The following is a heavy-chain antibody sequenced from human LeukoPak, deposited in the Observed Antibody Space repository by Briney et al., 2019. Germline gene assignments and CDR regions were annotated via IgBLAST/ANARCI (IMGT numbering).Heavy chain of an antibody. CDR1: GFTLSNAR. CDR2: IQTKSEGART. Sequence: GRSLRLSCAASGFTLSNARMSWVRQAPGKGLEWVARIQTKSEGARTDYAAPVKGRFTISRDDSKNTLSLQMNNLQNEDTAVYYCSTLTMKLVHPDYWGQGTLVTVSS. J-gene: IGHJ4*02. V-gene: IGHV3-15*01. D-gene: IGHD5-24*01. CDR3: STLTMKLVHPDY.